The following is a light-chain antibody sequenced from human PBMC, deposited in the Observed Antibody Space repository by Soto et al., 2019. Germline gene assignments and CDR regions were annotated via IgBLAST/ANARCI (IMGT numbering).Light chain of an antibody. CDR1: QSVSSSY. V-gene: IGKV3-20*01. J-gene: IGKJ1*01. CDR3: QQYGSSPRT. Sequence: EIVMTQSPGTLSLSPGERATLSCRASQSVSSSYSAWYHQPPGQAPRLLIYGASSRATGIPDRFSGSGSGTDFTLTISSLEPEDFAVYYCQQYGSSPRTFGQGTKVEIK. CDR2: GAS.